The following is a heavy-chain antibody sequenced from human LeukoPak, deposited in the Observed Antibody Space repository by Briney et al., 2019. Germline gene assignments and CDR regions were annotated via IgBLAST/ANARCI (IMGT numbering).Heavy chain of an antibody. CDR1: GGSISSYY. CDR3: ARGYCSSTSCYNLDY. V-gene: IGHV4-59*01. D-gene: IGHD2-2*02. J-gene: IGHJ4*02. CDR2: IYYSGST. Sequence: SETLSLTCTVSGGSISSYYWSWIRQPPGKGLEWIGYIYYSGSTNYNPSLKSRVTISVDTSKNQFSLKLSSVTAADTAVYYCARGYCSSTSCYNLDYWGQGTLVTVSS.